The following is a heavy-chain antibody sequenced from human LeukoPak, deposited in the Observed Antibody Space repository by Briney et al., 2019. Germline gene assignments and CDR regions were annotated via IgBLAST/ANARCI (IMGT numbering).Heavy chain of an antibody. J-gene: IGHJ4*02. CDR1: GFTFGGYG. V-gene: IGHV3-33*01. Sequence: GGSLRLSCAGSGFTFGGYGMHWFRQTPGKGLEWVAVIAYDGSRAFYADSVKGRFTISRDNSKNTMSVQMDDLRAEDTAVYYCTRYNNDHFDYWGQGTLVSVSS. D-gene: IGHD1-14*01. CDR2: IAYDGSRA. CDR3: TRYNNDHFDY.